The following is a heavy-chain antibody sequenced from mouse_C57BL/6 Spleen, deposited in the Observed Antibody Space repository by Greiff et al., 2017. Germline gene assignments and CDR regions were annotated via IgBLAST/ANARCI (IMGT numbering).Heavy chain of an antibody. Sequence: QVQLKQPGAELVKPGASVKLSCKASGYTFTSYWMHWVKQRPGQGLEWIGMIHPNSGSTNYNEKFKSKATLTVDKSSSTAYMQLSSLTSEDSAVYYCASQLGRGYFDYWGQGTTLTVSS. D-gene: IGHD4-1*02. CDR2: IHPNSGST. CDR1: GYTFTSYW. J-gene: IGHJ2*01. V-gene: IGHV1-64*01. CDR3: ASQLGRGYFDY.